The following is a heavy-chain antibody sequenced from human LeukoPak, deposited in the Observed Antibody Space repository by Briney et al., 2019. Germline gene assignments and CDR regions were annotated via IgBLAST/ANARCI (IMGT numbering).Heavy chain of an antibody. CDR2: IRQDGNEK. J-gene: IGHJ4*02. V-gene: IGHV3-7*01. Sequence: GGSLRLSCAASGFSLRGYWMTWVRQAPGKGPEWVANIRQDGNEKYYVGSVRGRFTISRDNARNLVYLQMNSLRVEDTALYYCVSGLDDWGQGTPVTVSS. D-gene: IGHD6-19*01. CDR1: GFSLRGYW. CDR3: VSGLDD.